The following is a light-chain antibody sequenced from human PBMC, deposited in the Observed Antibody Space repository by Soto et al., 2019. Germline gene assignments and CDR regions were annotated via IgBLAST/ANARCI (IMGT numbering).Light chain of an antibody. CDR3: VLYMGSGFVV. Sequence: QTVVTQEPSFSVSPGGTVTLTCGLSSGSVSTSYYPSWYQQTPGQAPRTLIYSTNTRSSGVPDRFSGSILGNKAALTITGAQADDESDYYCVLYMGSGFVVFGGGTKVPS. V-gene: IGLV8-61*01. J-gene: IGLJ2*01. CDR2: STN. CDR1: SGSVSTSYY.